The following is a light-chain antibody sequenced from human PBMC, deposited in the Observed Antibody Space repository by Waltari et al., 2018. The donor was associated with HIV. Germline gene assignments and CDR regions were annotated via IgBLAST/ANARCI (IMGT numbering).Light chain of an antibody. J-gene: IGKJ2*01. CDR3: QQYGSSQYT. CDR2: GTN. Sequence: VLTQFPDALHLSPGERATLACKSSQKIDTRYLAWYQHKIGQSPRLLIYGTNTRATGIPDRFDGSGSGTDFALTITRLEPEDFAVYYCQQYGSSQYTFGQGTDLQMK. V-gene: IGKV3-20*01. CDR1: QKIDTRY.